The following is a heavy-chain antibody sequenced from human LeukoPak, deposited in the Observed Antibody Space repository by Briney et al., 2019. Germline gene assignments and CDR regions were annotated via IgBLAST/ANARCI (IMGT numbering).Heavy chain of an antibody. Sequence: GGSLRLSCAASGFTFSSYSMNWVRQAPGKGLEWVSYISSSSSTIYYADSVKGRFTISRDNAKNSLYLQMDSLRAEDTAVYYCAKDSGYSSGWYVYYYMDVWGKGTTVTISS. J-gene: IGHJ6*03. CDR3: AKDSGYSSGWYVYYYMDV. D-gene: IGHD6-19*01. CDR1: GFTFSSYS. V-gene: IGHV3-48*01. CDR2: ISSSSSTI.